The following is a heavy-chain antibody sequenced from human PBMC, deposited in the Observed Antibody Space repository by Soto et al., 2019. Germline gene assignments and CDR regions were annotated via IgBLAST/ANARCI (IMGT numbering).Heavy chain of an antibody. D-gene: IGHD3-22*01. Sequence: GGSLRLSCAASGFTFSDYYMSWIRQAPGKGLEWVSYISSSGSTIYYADSVKGRFTISRDNAKNSLYLQMNSLRAEDTAVYYCARSHLYYDSIGYPDYWGQGTLVTVSS. J-gene: IGHJ4*02. V-gene: IGHV3-11*01. CDR2: ISSSGSTI. CDR1: GFTFSDYY. CDR3: ARSHLYYDSIGYPDY.